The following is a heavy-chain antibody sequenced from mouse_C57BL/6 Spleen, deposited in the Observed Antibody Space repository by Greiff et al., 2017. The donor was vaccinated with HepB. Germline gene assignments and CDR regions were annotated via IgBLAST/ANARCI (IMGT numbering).Heavy chain of an antibody. CDR3: AREDYGSSLYAMDY. D-gene: IGHD1-1*01. J-gene: IGHJ4*01. CDR1: GYSITSGYY. CDR2: ISYDGSN. Sequence: QLQASGPGLVKPSQSLSLTCSVTGYSITSGYYWNWIRQFPGNKLEWMGYISYDGSNNYNPSLKNRISITRDTSKNQFFLKLNSVTTEDTATYYCAREDYGSSLYAMDYWGQGTSVTVSS. V-gene: IGHV3-6*01.